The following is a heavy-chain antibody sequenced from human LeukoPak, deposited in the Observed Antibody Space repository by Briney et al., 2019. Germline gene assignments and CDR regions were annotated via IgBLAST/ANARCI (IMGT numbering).Heavy chain of an antibody. Sequence: PGGSLRLSCAASGFTFSSYELNWVRPAPGRGLEWVSKICGSGSSMYYADSVKGRFTISRDNAKNSLYLQMNSLRAEDTAVYYCARLDGYPFQGMDVWGQGTTVTVSS. CDR3: ARLDGYPFQGMDV. J-gene: IGHJ6*02. CDR2: ICGSGSSM. CDR1: GFTFSSYE. V-gene: IGHV3-48*03. D-gene: IGHD5-24*01.